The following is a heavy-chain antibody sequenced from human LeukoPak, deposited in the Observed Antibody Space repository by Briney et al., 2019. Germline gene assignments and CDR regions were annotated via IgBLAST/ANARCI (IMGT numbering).Heavy chain of an antibody. CDR3: ARTDTTSSSWLRYYYYGMDV. Sequence: PGGSLRLSCAASGFTFSSYEMNWVRQAPGKGLEWVSYISSSGSTIYYADSVKGRFTISRDNAKNSLYLQMNSLRAEDTAVYYCARTDTTSSSWLRYYYYGMDVWGQGTTVTVS. CDR2: ISSSGSTI. J-gene: IGHJ6*02. D-gene: IGHD6-13*01. V-gene: IGHV3-48*03. CDR1: GFTFSSYE.